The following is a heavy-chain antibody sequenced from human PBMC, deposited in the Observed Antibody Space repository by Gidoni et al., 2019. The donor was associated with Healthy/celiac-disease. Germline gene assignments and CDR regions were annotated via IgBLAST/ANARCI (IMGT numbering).Heavy chain of an antibody. V-gene: IGHV4-34*01. D-gene: IGHD3-10*01. Sequence: QVQLQQWGAGLLKPSETLSLTCAVYGGSFSGYYWSWIRQPPGKGLEWIGEINHSGSTNYNPSLKSRVTISVDTSKNQFSLKLSSVTAADTAVYYCARGHYYGSGSYYGYWGQGTLVTVSS. J-gene: IGHJ4*02. CDR1: GGSFSGYY. CDR3: ARGHYYGSGSYYGY. CDR2: INHSGST.